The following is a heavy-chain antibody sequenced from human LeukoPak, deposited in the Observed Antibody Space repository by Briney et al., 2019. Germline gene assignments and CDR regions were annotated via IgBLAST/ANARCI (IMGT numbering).Heavy chain of an antibody. CDR3: ARGFEMTTVTTVDY. D-gene: IGHD4-17*01. CDR1: GFTFSSYS. Sequence: GGSLGLSCAASGFTFSSYSMNWVRQAPGKGLEWVSYISSSSSTIYYADSVKGRFTISRDNAKNSLYLQMNSLRDEDTAVYYCARGFEMTTVTTVDYWGQGTLVTVSS. CDR2: ISSSSSTI. V-gene: IGHV3-48*02. J-gene: IGHJ4*02.